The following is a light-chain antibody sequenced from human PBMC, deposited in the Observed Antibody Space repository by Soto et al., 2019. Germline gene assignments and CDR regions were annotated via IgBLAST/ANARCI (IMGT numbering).Light chain of an antibody. J-gene: IGLJ2*01. CDR3: SSYTSSSTML. Sequence: QSALTQPASVSGSPGQSITISCTGTSSDVGGYNYVAWYQQHPGKAPKLMIYDVRNRPSGVSNRFSGSKSGNTASLTISGLLAEDEADYYCSSYTSSSTMLFGGGTKLTVL. CDR1: SSDVGGYNY. V-gene: IGLV2-14*01. CDR2: DVR.